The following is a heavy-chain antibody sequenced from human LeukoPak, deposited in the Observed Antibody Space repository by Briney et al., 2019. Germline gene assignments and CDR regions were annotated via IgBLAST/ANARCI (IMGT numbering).Heavy chain of an antibody. CDR3: AREERRSGGSCYVAHYGMDV. Sequence: SQTLSLTCAISGDSFSSNSAAWNWIRQSPSRGLEWLGRTYYRSKWYNDYAVSVKSRITINPDTSKNQFSLQLNSVTPEDTAVYYCAREERRSGGSCYVAHYGMDVWGQGTTVTVSS. CDR2: TYYRSKWYN. J-gene: IGHJ6*02. V-gene: IGHV6-1*01. CDR1: GDSFSSNSAA. D-gene: IGHD2-15*01.